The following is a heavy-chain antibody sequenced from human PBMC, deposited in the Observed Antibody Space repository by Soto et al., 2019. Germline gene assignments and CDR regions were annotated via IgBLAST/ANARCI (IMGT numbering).Heavy chain of an antibody. CDR3: AKEYTVRRSPLLD. J-gene: IGHJ4*02. V-gene: IGHV3-30*18. CDR2: ISFDGSNR. D-gene: IGHD4-4*01. CDR1: GFTFSSYG. Sequence: LRLSCAASGFTFSSYGMHWVRQAPGKGLEWVTVISFDGSNRYYADSVKGRFTISRDNSKNTLDLQMNSLRAEDTAVYYCAKEYTVRRSPLLDWGQGTLVTVSS.